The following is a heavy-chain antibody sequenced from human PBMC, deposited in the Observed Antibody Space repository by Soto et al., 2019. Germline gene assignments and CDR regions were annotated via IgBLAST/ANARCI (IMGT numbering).Heavy chain of an antibody. CDR1: GGSFSGYY. J-gene: IGHJ4*02. CDR2: INHSGST. D-gene: IGHD1-1*01. Sequence: PSETLSLTCAVYGGSFSGYYWSWIRQPPGKGLEWIGEINHSGSTNYNPSLKSRVTISVDTSKNQFSLKLSSVTAADTAVYYCARGRGFQNEYYFDYWGQGTLVTVSS. V-gene: IGHV4-34*01. CDR3: ARGRGFQNEYYFDY.